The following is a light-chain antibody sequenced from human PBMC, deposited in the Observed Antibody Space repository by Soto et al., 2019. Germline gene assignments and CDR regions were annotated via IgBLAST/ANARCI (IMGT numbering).Light chain of an antibody. Sequence: AIQMTQSPSSLSASVGDRVIITCRASQGIRNDLGWYQQKPGKAPKLLIYAASSLQSGVPSRFSGSGSGTDFTLTISSLQPEDCATYYCLQDYNYPYSFGQGTKLEIK. CDR1: QGIRND. V-gene: IGKV1-6*01. CDR2: AAS. CDR3: LQDYNYPYS. J-gene: IGKJ2*01.